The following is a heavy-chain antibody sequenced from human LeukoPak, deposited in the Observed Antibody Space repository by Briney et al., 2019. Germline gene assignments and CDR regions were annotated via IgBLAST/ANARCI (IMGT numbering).Heavy chain of an antibody. D-gene: IGHD6-6*01. Sequence: ASVKVPCKASGGTFSSYAISWVRQAPGQGLEWMGGIIPIFGTANYAQKFQGRVTITADESTSTAYMELSSLRSEDTAVYYCASRNEYSSSSTDYFDYWGQGTLVTVSS. J-gene: IGHJ4*02. V-gene: IGHV1-69*13. CDR3: ASRNEYSSSSTDYFDY. CDR2: IIPIFGTA. CDR1: GGTFSSYA.